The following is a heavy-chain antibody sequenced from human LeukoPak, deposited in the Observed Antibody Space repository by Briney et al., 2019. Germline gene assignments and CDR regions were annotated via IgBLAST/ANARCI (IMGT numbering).Heavy chain of an antibody. V-gene: IGHV3-11*01. CDR1: GFTFSDYY. Sequence: PGGSLRLSCAASGFTFSDYYMSWIREAPGEGLEWGSYISSSGSTIYYADSVKGRFTISRDNAKNSLYLQMNSLRAEDTAVYYCARAPAAIYYYYYYMDVWGKGTTVTVSS. CDR3: ARAPAAIYYYYYYMDV. CDR2: ISSSGSTI. D-gene: IGHD2-2*02. J-gene: IGHJ6*03.